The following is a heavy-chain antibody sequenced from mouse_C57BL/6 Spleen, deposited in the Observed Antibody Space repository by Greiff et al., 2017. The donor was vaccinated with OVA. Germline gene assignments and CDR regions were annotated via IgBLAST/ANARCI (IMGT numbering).Heavy chain of an antibody. V-gene: IGHV1-15*01. D-gene: IGHD2-3*01. CDR2: IDPETGGT. CDR3: TRGDGYYYAMDY. CDR1: GYTFTDYE. J-gene: IGHJ4*01. Sequence: QVQLQQSGAELVRPGASVTLSCKASGYTFTDYEMHWVKQTPVHGLEWIGAIDPETGGTAYNQKFKGKAILTADKSSSTAYMELRSLTSEDSAVYDCTRGDGYYYAMDYWGQGTSVTVSS.